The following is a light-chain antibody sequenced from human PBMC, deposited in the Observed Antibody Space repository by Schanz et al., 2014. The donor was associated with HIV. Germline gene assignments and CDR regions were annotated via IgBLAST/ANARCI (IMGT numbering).Light chain of an antibody. Sequence: QSVLTQPPSASETPGQRVTISCSGSSSNIGSNYVYWYQQLPGTAPKLLIYSNNQRPSGVPDRFSGSKSGTSASLAISGLQSEDEADYYCCSYANTDTVLFGGGTKLTVL. J-gene: IGLJ2*01. CDR2: SNN. CDR3: CSYANTDTVL. V-gene: IGLV1-47*02. CDR1: SSNIGSNY.